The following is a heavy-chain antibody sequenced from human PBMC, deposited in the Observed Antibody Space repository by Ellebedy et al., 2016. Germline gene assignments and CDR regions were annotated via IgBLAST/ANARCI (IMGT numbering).Heavy chain of an antibody. D-gene: IGHD3-22*01. Sequence: ASVKVSCKASGYTFTSYYMHWVRQAPGQGLEWMGIINPSGGSTSYAQKFQGRVTITADKSTSTAYMELSSLRSEDTAVYYCARSSGRHDSSGYPVPVDYWGQGTLVTVSS. J-gene: IGHJ4*02. CDR3: ARSSGRHDSSGYPVPVDY. V-gene: IGHV1-46*01. CDR2: INPSGGST. CDR1: GYTFTSYY.